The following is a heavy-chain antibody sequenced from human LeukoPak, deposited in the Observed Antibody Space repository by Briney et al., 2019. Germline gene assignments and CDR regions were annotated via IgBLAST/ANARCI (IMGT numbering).Heavy chain of an antibody. CDR2: IKQDGSEK. D-gene: IGHD6-19*01. CDR1: GFTFSSYW. V-gene: IGHV3-7*03. CDR3: AKSRGVAGFDY. Sequence: GGSLRLSCAASGFTFSSYWMSWVRQAPGKGLEWVANIKQDGSEKYYVDSVKGRFTISRDNSKNTLYLRMNSLRAEDTAVYYCAKSRGVAGFDYWGQGTLVTVSS. J-gene: IGHJ4*02.